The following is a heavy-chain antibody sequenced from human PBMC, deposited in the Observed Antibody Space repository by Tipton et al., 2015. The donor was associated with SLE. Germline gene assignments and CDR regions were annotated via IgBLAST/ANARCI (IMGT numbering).Heavy chain of an antibody. CDR1: GFTFSSYT. CDR2: ISGDSSYI. V-gene: IGHV3-21*04. D-gene: IGHD5-24*01. CDR3: ARGGWRELLDY. J-gene: IGHJ4*02. Sequence: SLRLSCAASGFTFSSYTMNWVRQAPGKGLEWVSSISGDSSYIFYADSLKGRFTISRDNAKNSLYLQMNSLRAEDTALYYCARGGWRELLDYWGQGTLVTVSS.